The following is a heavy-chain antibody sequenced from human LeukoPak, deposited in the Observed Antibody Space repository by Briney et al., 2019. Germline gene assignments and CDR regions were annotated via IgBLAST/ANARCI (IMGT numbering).Heavy chain of an antibody. J-gene: IGHJ3*02. D-gene: IGHD4-23*01. CDR3: AKVWVVTPAAFDI. V-gene: IGHV3-23*01. Sequence: GGSLRLSCAASGFTFSSYAMSWVRQAPGKGLEWVAAISGRGGSTYYADSVKGRFTISRDNSKNTLYLQMNSLRAEDTAVYYCAKVWVVTPAAFDIWGQGTMVTVSS. CDR1: GFTFSSYA. CDR2: ISGRGGST.